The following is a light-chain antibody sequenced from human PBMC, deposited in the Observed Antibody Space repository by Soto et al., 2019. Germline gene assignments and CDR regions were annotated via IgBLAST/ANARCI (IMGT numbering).Light chain of an antibody. CDR2: DAS. J-gene: IGKJ5*01. CDR3: QQYNSCT. Sequence: DIQMTQSPSTLSASVGDRVTITCRASQSISSWLAWYQQKPGKAPKLLIYDASSLESGVPSRFSGSGSGTEFTLTISSLQPDDFATYYCQQYNSCTFGRGTRLEIK. V-gene: IGKV1-5*01. CDR1: QSISSW.